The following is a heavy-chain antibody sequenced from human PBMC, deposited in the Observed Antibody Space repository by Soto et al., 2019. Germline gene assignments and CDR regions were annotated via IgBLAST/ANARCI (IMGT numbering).Heavy chain of an antibody. CDR3: ATPLLNDSVWDGVDFDY. V-gene: IGHV1-24*01. CDR1: GYTLTELS. J-gene: IGHJ4*02. Sequence: ASVKVSCKVSGYTLTELSMHWVRQAPGKGLEWMGGFDPEDGETIYAQKFQGRVTMTEDTSTDTAYMELSSLRSEDTAVYYCATPLLNDSVWDGVDFDYWGQGTLVTVSS. CDR2: FDPEDGET. D-gene: IGHD6-19*01.